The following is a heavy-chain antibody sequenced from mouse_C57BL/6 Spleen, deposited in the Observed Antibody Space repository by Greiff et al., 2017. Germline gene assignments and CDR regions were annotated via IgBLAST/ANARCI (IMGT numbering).Heavy chain of an antibody. CDR3: TRRGYYGNYDY. CDR1: GYTFTDYE. D-gene: IGHD2-1*01. Sequence: QVQLQQSGAELVRPGASVTLSCKASGYTFTDYEMHWVKQTPVHGLEWIGAIDPETGGTAYNQKFKGKAILTADKSSSTAYMELRSLTSEDSAVYYCTRRGYYGNYDYWGQGTTRTVSS. V-gene: IGHV1-15*01. J-gene: IGHJ2*01. CDR2: IDPETGGT.